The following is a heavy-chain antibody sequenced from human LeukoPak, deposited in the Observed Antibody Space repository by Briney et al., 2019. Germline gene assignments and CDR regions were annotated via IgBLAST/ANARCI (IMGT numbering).Heavy chain of an antibody. CDR2: ISVYKGDT. J-gene: IGHJ3*02. CDR1: GYXFTNFG. Sequence: ASVKVSCKASGYXFTNFGLSWVRQAPGQGLEWMGWISVYKGDTNYAQILQGRVTMTTETSTSTAYMELRSLRSDDTAVYYCARAGGWARGDYKADAFDIWGQGTIVTVSS. V-gene: IGHV1-18*01. CDR3: ARAGGWARGDYKADAFDI. D-gene: IGHD6-19*01.